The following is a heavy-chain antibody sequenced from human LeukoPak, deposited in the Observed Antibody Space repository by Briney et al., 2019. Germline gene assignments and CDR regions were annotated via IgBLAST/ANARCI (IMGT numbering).Heavy chain of an antibody. J-gene: IGHJ3*02. V-gene: IGHV4-59*01. CDR3: ARGALGAFDI. Sequence: PSETLSLTCTVSGGSISSYYWSWIRQPPGKGLERIGYIYYSGSTNYNPSLKSRVTISVDTSKNQFSLKLSSVTAADTAVYYCARGALGAFDIWGQGTMVTVSS. CDR1: GGSISSYY. CDR2: IYYSGST. D-gene: IGHD1-26*01.